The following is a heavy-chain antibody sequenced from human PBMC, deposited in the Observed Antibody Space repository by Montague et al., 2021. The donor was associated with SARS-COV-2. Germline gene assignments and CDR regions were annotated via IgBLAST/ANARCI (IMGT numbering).Heavy chain of an antibody. CDR2: ASVNCNS. J-gene: IGHJ2*01. CDR1: GGSMNNKGYY. Sequence: SETLSLTCAVSGGSMNNKGYYWVWIRQPPGKGLEWLGSASVNCNSYYNPSLKSRVIILLDTSKNLFSLRLESVTAADTAVYYCARRLAAPDGGNKYLDFWGRGTPVAVS. V-gene: IGHV4-39*02. D-gene: IGHD4-23*01. CDR3: ARRLAAPDGGNKYLDF.